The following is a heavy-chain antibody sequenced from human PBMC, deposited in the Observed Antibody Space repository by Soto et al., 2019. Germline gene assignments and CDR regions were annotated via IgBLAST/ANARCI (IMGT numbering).Heavy chain of an antibody. CDR3: ARRGYYYGMDV. CDR2: IYYSGST. CDR1: GGSISSSSYY. V-gene: IGHV4-39*01. Sequence: SETLSLTWTVSGGSISSSSYYWGWIRQPPGKGLEWIGSIYYSGSTYYNPSLKSRVTISVDTSKNQFSLKLSSVTAADTAVYYCARRGYYYGMDVWGQGTTLTVS. J-gene: IGHJ6*02.